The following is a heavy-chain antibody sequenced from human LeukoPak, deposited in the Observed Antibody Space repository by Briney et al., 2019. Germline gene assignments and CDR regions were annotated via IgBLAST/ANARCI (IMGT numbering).Heavy chain of an antibody. CDR3: ARDPVARYCSSTSCPAAADGIDY. D-gene: IGHD2-2*01. J-gene: IGHJ4*02. V-gene: IGHV1-2*02. Sequence: ASLKVSCKASGYTFTGYSMHWVRQAPGQGLEWMGWINPNSGGTNYAQKFQGRVTMTRDTSISTAYMELGRLRSDDTAVYYCARDPVARYCSSTSCPAAADGIDYWGQGTLVTVSS. CDR1: GYTFTGYS. CDR2: INPNSGGT.